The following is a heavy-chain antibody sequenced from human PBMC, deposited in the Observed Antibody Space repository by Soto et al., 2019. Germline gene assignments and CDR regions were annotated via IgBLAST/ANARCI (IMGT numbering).Heavy chain of an antibody. CDR3: AKDDYSNYAIDY. CDR2: ISWNSGSI. J-gene: IGHJ4*02. CDR1: GFTFDDYA. Sequence: GGSLRLSCAASGFTFDDYAMHWVRQAPGKGLEWVSGISWNSGSIGYADSVKGRFTISRDNAKNSLYLQMNSLRAEDTALYYCAKDDYSNYAIDYWGQGTLVTVSS. V-gene: IGHV3-9*01. D-gene: IGHD4-4*01.